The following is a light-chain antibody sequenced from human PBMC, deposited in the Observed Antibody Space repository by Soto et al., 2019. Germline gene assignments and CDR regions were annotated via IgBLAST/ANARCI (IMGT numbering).Light chain of an antibody. V-gene: IGKV4-1*01. J-gene: IGKJ4*01. CDR1: QSVXYNSNNKNY. Sequence: LAIFAVAGATIXCKSXQSVXYNSNNKNYLPWYLQKAVQPPKLLIYLSSTLESWVPELFSGSASGTDFNLTISSVRAKDVAVCYFQHYYSNRPGSFCGFTRVKIK. CDR3: QHYYSNRPGS. CDR2: LSS.